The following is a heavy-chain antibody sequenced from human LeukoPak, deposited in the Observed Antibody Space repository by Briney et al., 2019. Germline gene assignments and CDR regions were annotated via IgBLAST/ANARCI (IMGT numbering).Heavy chain of an antibody. J-gene: IGHJ4*02. Sequence: PGGSLRLSCAASGFTFSVYGMHWVRQAPGKGLEWVGRIKGIASGGTADYAAPVKDRFTISRDDSTNTLYLQMNSLKSEDTAVYFCHRPAEDFGVVQWGRGTLVTVSS. CDR2: IKGIASGGTA. CDR1: GFTFSVYG. D-gene: IGHD3-3*01. CDR3: HRPAEDFGVVQ. V-gene: IGHV3-15*01.